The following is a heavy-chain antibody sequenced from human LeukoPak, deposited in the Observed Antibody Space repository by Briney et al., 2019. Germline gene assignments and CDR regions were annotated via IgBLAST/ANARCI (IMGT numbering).Heavy chain of an antibody. Sequence: SVKVSCKASGGTFSSYAISWVRQAPGQGLEWMGGIIPIFGTANYAQKFQGRVTITADESTSTAYMELSSLRSEDTAVYYCARDEYSSSSLGAFDIWGQGTMVTVSP. CDR2: IIPIFGTA. J-gene: IGHJ3*02. D-gene: IGHD6-6*01. V-gene: IGHV1-69*13. CDR3: ARDEYSSSSLGAFDI. CDR1: GGTFSSYA.